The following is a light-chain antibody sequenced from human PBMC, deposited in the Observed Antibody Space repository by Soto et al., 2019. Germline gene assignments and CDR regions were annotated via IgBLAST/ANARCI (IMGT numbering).Light chain of an antibody. J-gene: IGLJ1*01. Sequence: QSVLTQPPLVSGAPGQRVTISCTGSSSNIGAGYDVHWYQQLPGTAPKLLIYGNSNRPSGVPDRFSGSKSGTSASLAITGLQAEDEADYYCQSYDSSLSVNYVFGTGTKLTVL. CDR1: SSNIGAGYD. CDR2: GNS. CDR3: QSYDSSLSVNYV. V-gene: IGLV1-40*01.